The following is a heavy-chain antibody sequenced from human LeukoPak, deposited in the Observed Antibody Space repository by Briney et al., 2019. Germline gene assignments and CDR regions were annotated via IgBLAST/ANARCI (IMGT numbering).Heavy chain of an antibody. CDR1: GFTFSDSA. D-gene: IGHD2-2*01. CDR2: VKSKANGYAT. J-gene: IGHJ6*02. Sequence: GGSLRLSCAASGFTFSDSAMHWVRQASGKGLEWVGRVKSKANGYATTYAASVRGRFAISRDDSKNTAYLQMNSLRAEDTAVYYCAKGHQYQLLFGYYYYYGMDVWGQGTTVTVSS. V-gene: IGHV3-73*01. CDR3: AKGHQYQLLFGYYYYYGMDV.